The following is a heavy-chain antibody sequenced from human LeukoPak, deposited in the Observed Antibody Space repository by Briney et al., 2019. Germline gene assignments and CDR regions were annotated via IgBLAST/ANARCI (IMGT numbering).Heavy chain of an antibody. Sequence: SETLSLTCTVSGGSISSYYWSWIRQPPGKGLEWIGYIYYSGSTNYNPSLRSRVTILIGTSKNQFSLKLTSVTAADTAVYYCARGVLPQVLWFGEFFFDSWGRGTLVTVSS. CDR1: GGSISSYY. J-gene: IGHJ5*01. V-gene: IGHV4-59*01. CDR3: ARGVLPQVLWFGEFFFDS. D-gene: IGHD3-10*01. CDR2: IYYSGST.